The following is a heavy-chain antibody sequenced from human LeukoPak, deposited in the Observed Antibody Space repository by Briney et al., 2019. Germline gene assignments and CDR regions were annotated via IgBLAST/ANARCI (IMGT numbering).Heavy chain of an antibody. CDR1: GFTFSGFW. J-gene: IGHJ4*02. CDR2: IKPDGSEK. Sequence: GGSLRLSCAASGFTFSGFWMGWVRQAPGKGLEWVANIKPDGSEKNYGDSVRGRFTISRDNARISLYLQMNSLRAEDTAVYYCARENYFYYWGQGTLVTVSS. V-gene: IGHV3-7*04. CDR3: ARENYFYY.